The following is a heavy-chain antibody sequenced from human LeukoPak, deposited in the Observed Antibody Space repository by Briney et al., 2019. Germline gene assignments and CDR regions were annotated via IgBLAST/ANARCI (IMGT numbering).Heavy chain of an antibody. CDR2: IYHSGST. J-gene: IGHJ3*02. V-gene: IGHV4-59*12. D-gene: IGHD3-22*01. CDR1: GGSISTYY. Sequence: SEALSLTCTVSGGSISTYYWNWIRQPPGKGLEWIGYIYHSGSTNYNPSLKSRVTISVDKSKNQFSLKLSSVTAADTAVYYCASADYYDSSGYSGAFDIWGQGTMVTVSS. CDR3: ASADYYDSSGYSGAFDI.